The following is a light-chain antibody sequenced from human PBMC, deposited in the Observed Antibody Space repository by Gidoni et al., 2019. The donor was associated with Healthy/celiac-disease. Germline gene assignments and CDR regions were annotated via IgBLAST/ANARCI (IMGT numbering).Light chain of an antibody. Sequence: IVMTQSPATLSVSPGARATLSCRASQSVSSNLAWYQQKPGQAPRLLIYGASTRATGIPARFSGSGSGTAFTLTISSLQSEDFAVYYCQQYNNWPRTFGQGTKVEIK. CDR3: QQYNNWPRT. J-gene: IGKJ1*01. V-gene: IGKV3-15*01. CDR2: GAS. CDR1: QSVSSN.